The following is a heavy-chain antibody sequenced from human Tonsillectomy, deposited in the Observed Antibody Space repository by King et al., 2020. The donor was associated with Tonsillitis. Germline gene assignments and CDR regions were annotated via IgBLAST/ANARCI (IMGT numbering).Heavy chain of an antibody. V-gene: IGHV3-9*01. CDR1: GFTFDDYA. CDR2: IVWNSGSI. Sequence: VQLVESRGGLVQPGRSLRLSCAASGFTFDDYAMHWVRQAPGKDLEWVSGIVWNSGSIGYAVCVKVRFTISRDKANNSLYLQMNSLRVEDTALYYCAKDRGSGSYGEGADAFDIWGQGTMVTVSS. J-gene: IGHJ3*02. CDR3: AKDRGSGSYGEGADAFDI. D-gene: IGHD1-26*01.